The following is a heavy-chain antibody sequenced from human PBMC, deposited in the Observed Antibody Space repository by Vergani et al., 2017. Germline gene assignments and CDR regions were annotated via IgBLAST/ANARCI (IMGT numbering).Heavy chain of an antibody. D-gene: IGHD4-17*01. CDR3: ASPARYYGDYYYYGMDV. J-gene: IGHJ6*02. Sequence: QVQLVQSGAEVKKPGSSVKVSCKASGGTFSSYTISWVRQAPGQGLEWMGRIIPILGIANYAQKFQGRVTITADKSTSTAYMELSSLRSADTAVYYCASPARYYGDYYYYGMDVWGQGTTVTVSS. CDR1: GGTFSSYT. V-gene: IGHV1-69*02. CDR2: IIPILGIA.